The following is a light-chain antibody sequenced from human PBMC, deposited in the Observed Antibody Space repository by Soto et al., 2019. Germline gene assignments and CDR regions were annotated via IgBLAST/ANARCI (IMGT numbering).Light chain of an antibody. CDR1: SSNIGAGYD. CDR3: QSYDSSLSGGV. Sequence: QSVLTQPPSVSGAPGQRVTISCTGSSSNIGAGYDVHWYQQLPGTAPKLLIYGNSNRPSGVPDRFSGSKSGTSASLAITGLQAEDEAAYSCQSYDSSLSGGVFGGGTKLTVL. CDR2: GNS. V-gene: IGLV1-40*01. J-gene: IGLJ2*01.